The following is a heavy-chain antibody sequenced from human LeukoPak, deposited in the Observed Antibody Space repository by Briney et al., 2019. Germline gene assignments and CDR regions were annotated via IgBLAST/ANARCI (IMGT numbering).Heavy chain of an antibody. V-gene: IGHV3-23*01. J-gene: IGHJ4*02. CDR3: AKDRPHPSAEPTNFDF. CDR1: GFTFNSHA. CDR2: TDGSGGSA. Sequence: GGSLRLSCAVSGFTFNSHAMIWVRQAPGKGLEWVSATDGSGGSAYYADSVKGRFTISRDNSKNTLYLQMNSLRAEDTAVYYCAKDRPHPSAEPTNFDFWGQGTLVTVSS. D-gene: IGHD1-14*01.